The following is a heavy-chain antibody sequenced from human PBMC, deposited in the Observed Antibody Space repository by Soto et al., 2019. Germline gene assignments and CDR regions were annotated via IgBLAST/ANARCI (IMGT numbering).Heavy chain of an antibody. J-gene: IGHJ6*02. Sequence: QVQLQESGPGLVKPSQTLSLTCTVSGGSIRSGGYYWSWIRQHPGKGLEWIGYIYYSGSTYYNPSLKSQVTITVDTTKNQSSLKLSSVTAADTAVYYCASSFTGDFRSGLSLFGYYYYCMDVWGQGTTVTVS. CDR2: IYYSGST. CDR3: ASSFTGDFRSGLSLFGYYYYCMDV. D-gene: IGHD3-3*01. CDR1: GGSIRSGGYY. V-gene: IGHV4-31*01.